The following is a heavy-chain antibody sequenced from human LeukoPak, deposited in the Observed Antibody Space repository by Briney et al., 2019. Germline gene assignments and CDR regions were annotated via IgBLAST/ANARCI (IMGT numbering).Heavy chain of an antibody. D-gene: IGHD3-16*01. V-gene: IGHV4-39*01. CDR3: ASPGGGPTDY. CDR1: GSSISSGGYY. J-gene: IGHJ4*02. Sequence: SETLSLTCTVSGSSISSGGYYWGWIRQPPGKGLEWIGSIYYSGSTYYNPSLKSRVTISVDTSRNQFSLKLSSVTAADTAVYYCASPGGGPTDYWGQGTLVTVSS. CDR2: IYYSGST.